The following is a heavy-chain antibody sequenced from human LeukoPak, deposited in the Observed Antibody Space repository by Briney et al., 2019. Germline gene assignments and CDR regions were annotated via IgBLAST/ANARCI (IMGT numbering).Heavy chain of an antibody. CDR1: GFTFSTYS. V-gene: IGHV3-48*01. CDR3: VRSRSGTYYNADV. CDR2: ISNSGNTT. J-gene: IGHJ6*04. Sequence: GGSLRLSCAASGFTFSTYSMSWVRQAPGKGLEWVSYISNSGNTTYYADSVKGRFTISRDNSLYSQMNHLRAEDTAVYYCVRSRSGTYYNADVWGKGTSVTISS. D-gene: IGHD3-10*01.